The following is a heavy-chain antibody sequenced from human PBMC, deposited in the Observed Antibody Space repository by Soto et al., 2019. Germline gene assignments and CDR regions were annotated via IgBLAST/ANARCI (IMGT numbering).Heavy chain of an antibody. J-gene: IGHJ5*02. CDR1: GGSISSYY. D-gene: IGHD4-17*01. Sequence: SSETLSLTCTVSGGSISSYYWSWIRQPPGKGLEWIGYIYYSGSTNYNPSLKSRVTISVDTSKNQFSLKLSSVTAADTAVYYCARASYGDYVRWFDPWGQGTLVTVSS. V-gene: IGHV4-59*01. CDR2: IYYSGST. CDR3: ARASYGDYVRWFDP.